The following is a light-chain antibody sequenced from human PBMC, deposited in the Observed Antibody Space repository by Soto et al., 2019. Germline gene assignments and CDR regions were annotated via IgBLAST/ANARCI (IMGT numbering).Light chain of an antibody. V-gene: IGLV2-18*02. CDR2: EVS. CDR1: SNGVGTYNR. Sequence: QSALTQPPSVSGSPGQSVTISCTGTSNGVGTYNRVSWYQQPPGTAPKLTIYEVSNRPSGVPDRFSGSQSGNTASLTISGLQAEYEADYYCGSYTITSTYVFGTGTKLTVL. CDR3: GSYTITSTYV. J-gene: IGLJ1*01.